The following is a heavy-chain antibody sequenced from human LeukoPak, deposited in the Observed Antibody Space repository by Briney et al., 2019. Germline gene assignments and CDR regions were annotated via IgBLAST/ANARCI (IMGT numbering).Heavy chain of an antibody. CDR1: GFTFSSYA. J-gene: IGHJ4*02. CDR3: AKEDGYNYRDYFDY. CDR2: ISGSGGST. Sequence: PGGSLRLSCAASGFTFSSYAMSWVRQAPGKGLEWVPGISGSGGSTYYADSVKGRFTISRDNAKNTLYLQMNSLRAEDTAVYNCAKEDGYNYRDYFDYWGQGTLVTVSS. D-gene: IGHD5-12*01. V-gene: IGHV3-23*01.